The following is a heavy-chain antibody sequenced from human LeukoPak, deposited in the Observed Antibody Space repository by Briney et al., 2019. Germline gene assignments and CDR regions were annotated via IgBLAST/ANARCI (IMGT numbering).Heavy chain of an antibody. D-gene: IGHD2-15*01. Sequence: SVKFSCPASGGAFSSDAISWVRQAPGQGLEWMGGIIPIFGTANYAQQFQGRVTITTDESTSTAYMELSSLRSQNTAVYSGARDSKYCSGGSCYKGYDYWGQGTLVTVSS. CDR1: GGAFSSDA. CDR2: IIPIFGTA. V-gene: IGHV1-69*05. J-gene: IGHJ4*02. CDR3: ARDSKYCSGGSCYKGYDY.